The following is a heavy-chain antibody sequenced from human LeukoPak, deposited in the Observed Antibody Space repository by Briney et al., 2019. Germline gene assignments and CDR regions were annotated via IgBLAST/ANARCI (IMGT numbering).Heavy chain of an antibody. CDR1: GGSISSGGYS. D-gene: IGHD3-3*01. Sequence: SQTLSLTCAVSGGSISSGGYSWSWIRQPPGKGLEWIGYIYHSGSTYYNPSLKSRVTISVDRSKNQFSLKLSSVTAADTAVYYCARGPTFFQRRCFDYWGQGTLVTVSS. V-gene: IGHV4-30-2*01. CDR3: ARGPTFFQRRCFDY. J-gene: IGHJ4*02. CDR2: IYHSGST.